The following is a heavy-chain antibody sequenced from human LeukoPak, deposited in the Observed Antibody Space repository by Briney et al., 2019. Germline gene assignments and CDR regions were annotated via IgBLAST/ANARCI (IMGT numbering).Heavy chain of an antibody. Sequence: PSETLSLTCTVSGGSISSGSYYWNWIRQPAGKGLEWIGRIYTSGSTNYNPSLKSRVTISVDTSKNQFSLKLSSVTAADTAVYYCARVVVFGVVSSDYYYYYMDVWGKGTTVTVSS. J-gene: IGHJ6*03. CDR1: GGSISSGSYY. CDR3: ARVVVFGVVSSDYYYYYMDV. D-gene: IGHD3-3*01. CDR2: IYTSGST. V-gene: IGHV4-61*02.